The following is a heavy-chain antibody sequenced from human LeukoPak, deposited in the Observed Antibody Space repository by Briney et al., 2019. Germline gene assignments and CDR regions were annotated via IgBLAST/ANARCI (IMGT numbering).Heavy chain of an antibody. CDR2: LGGSGGGT. CDR3: AKRGVVIRVFLVGFHKEAYYFDS. CDR1: GITLSNYG. J-gene: IGHJ4*02. Sequence: GGSLRLSCAVSGITLSNYGMSWVRQAPGKGLEWVAGLGGSGGGTNYADSVQGRFTISRDNPKNTLYLQMNSLRAEDTAVYFCAKRGVVIRVFLVGFHKEAYYFDSWGQGALVTVSS. V-gene: IGHV3-23*01. D-gene: IGHD3-10*01.